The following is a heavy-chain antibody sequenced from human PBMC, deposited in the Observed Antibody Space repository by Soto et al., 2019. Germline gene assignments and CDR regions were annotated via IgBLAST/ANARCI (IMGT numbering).Heavy chain of an antibody. V-gene: IGHV3-33*01. J-gene: IGHJ2*01. D-gene: IGHD2-15*01. CDR2: IWYDGSNK. Sequence: GGSLRLSCAASGFTFSSYGMHWVRQAPGKGLEWVAVIWYDGSNKYYADSVKGRFTISRDNSKNTLYLQMNSLRAEDTAVYYCARGGGYCSGGSCYSFWYFDLWGRGTLVTVSS. CDR3: ARGGGYCSGGSCYSFWYFDL. CDR1: GFTFSSYG.